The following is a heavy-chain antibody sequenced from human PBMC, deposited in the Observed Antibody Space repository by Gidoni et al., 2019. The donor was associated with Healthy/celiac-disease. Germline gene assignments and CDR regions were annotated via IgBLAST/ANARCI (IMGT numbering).Heavy chain of an antibody. CDR2: ISYDGSNK. CDR1: GFTFSSYA. Sequence: QVQLVESGGGVVQPGRSLRLSCAASGFTFSSYAMHWVRQAPGKWLEWVAVISYDGSNKYYADSVKGRFTISRDNSKNTLYLQMNSLRAEDTAVYYCARSLLISGYSSGFDYWGQGTLVTVSS. J-gene: IGHJ4*02. V-gene: IGHV3-30*04. CDR3: ARSLLISGYSSGFDY. D-gene: IGHD6-19*01.